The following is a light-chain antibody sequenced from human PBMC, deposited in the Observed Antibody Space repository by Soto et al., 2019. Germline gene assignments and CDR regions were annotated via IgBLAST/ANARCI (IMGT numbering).Light chain of an antibody. CDR3: QQRSNWLGT. Sequence: EIVLTQSPATLSLSPGERATLSCRASQSVSSYLAWYQQKPGQAPRLLIYDASNRATGIPARFSGSWSGTDFTLTISILEPEDFAVYYCQQRSNWLGTFGQGTKVEIK. CDR2: DAS. V-gene: IGKV3-11*01. CDR1: QSVSSY. J-gene: IGKJ1*01.